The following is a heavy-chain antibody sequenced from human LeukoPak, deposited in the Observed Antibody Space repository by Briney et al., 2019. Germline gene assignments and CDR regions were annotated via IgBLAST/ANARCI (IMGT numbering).Heavy chain of an antibody. V-gene: IGHV4-31*03. CDR3: AREGDNWFDP. CDR1: GGSISSGGYN. Sequence: PSQTLSLTCTVSGGSISSGGYNWSWIRQHPGKGLEWIGYIYYSGSAYYNPSLKSRVTISVDTSKNQFSLKLSSVTAADTAVYYCAREGDNWFDPWGQGTLVTVSS. CDR2: IYYSGSA. J-gene: IGHJ5*02.